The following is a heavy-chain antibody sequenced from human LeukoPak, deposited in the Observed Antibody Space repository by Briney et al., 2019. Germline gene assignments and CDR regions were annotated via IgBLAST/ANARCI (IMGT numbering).Heavy chain of an antibody. V-gene: IGHV3-11*01. Sequence: PGGSLRLSCAASGFTFSDFYMSWIRQAPGKGLEWVSYISSGGRTIYYADSMKGRFTISRDNAKNSLYLQMNSVRAEDTAVYYCARRFYGGSYYFDYWGQGTLVTVSS. CDR3: ARRFYGGSYYFDY. D-gene: IGHD4-23*01. CDR1: GFTFSDFY. J-gene: IGHJ4*02. CDR2: ISSGGRTI.